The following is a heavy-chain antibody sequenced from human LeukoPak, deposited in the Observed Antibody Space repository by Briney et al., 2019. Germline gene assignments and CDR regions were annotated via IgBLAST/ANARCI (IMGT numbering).Heavy chain of an antibody. CDR3: VRWYTSSWTYYYYYGMDV. D-gene: IGHD6-13*01. Sequence: GGSLRLSCVASGFTISNYWMTWVRQAPGQGLEWVANINEDGSEKYNVDSVKGRFAISRDNAKNSLYLQMNSLRAEDTAVYYCVRWYTSSWTYYYYYGMDVWGQGTTLTVSS. CDR1: GFTISNYW. J-gene: IGHJ6*02. CDR2: INEDGSEK. V-gene: IGHV3-7*04.